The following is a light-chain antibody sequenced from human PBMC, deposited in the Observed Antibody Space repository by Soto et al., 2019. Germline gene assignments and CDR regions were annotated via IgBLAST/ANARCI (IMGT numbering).Light chain of an antibody. J-gene: IGKJ5*01. V-gene: IGKV1-9*01. Sequence: IQLTQSPSSLSASVGDRVIITCRASQGVSSYLAWYQQKPGKAPHLLIYAASSLQSGIPSRFSGSGSGTDCTLTISSLQPEDFAIYYCQQLYSYPITFGQGTRLEIK. CDR3: QQLYSYPIT. CDR1: QGVSSY. CDR2: AAS.